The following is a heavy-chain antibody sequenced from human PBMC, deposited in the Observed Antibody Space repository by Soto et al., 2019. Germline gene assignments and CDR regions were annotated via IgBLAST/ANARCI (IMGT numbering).Heavy chain of an antibody. D-gene: IGHD5-12*01. V-gene: IGHV4-39*01. J-gene: IGHJ4*02. Sequence: SETLSLTCTVSGGSIISRGHYWAWIRQPPGKGLEWIGSILYSGTTFYNPSLKSRVTISADTSKNQFTLKLSSVTAADTAIYYCARREIVATIDYWGRGTLVTVSS. CDR3: ARREIVATIDY. CDR2: ILYSGTT. CDR1: GGSIISRGHY.